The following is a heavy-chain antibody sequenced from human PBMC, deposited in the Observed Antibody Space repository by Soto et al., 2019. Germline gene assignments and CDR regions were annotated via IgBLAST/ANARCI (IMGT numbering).Heavy chain of an antibody. CDR2: ISWHSGTI. J-gene: IGHJ4*02. CDR1: GFSFRNYA. D-gene: IGHD4-4*01. Sequence: LRLSCAASGFSFRNYAMHWVRRAPGKGLEWVSGISWHSGTIGYADSVRGRFTISRDNAKNSLYLQMNSLRPEDTALYFCVKEKLYSNYEYYFDYWGQGTLVTVSS. CDR3: VKEKLYSNYEYYFDY. V-gene: IGHV3-9*01.